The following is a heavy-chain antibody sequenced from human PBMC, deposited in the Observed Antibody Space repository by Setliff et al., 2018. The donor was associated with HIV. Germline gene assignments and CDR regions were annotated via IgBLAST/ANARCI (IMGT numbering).Heavy chain of an antibody. Sequence: PSETLSLTCTVSGGSISPYYWTWIRQPPGKGLEWIGEINHRGTTNSNPSLKRRVTISVDTSKSQFSLRLSSVTAADTAVYYCARPRLWRDAFDIWGQGAMVTVSS. CDR3: ARPRLWRDAFDI. CDR1: GGSISPYY. D-gene: IGHD1-1*01. J-gene: IGHJ3*02. CDR2: INHRGTT. V-gene: IGHV4-34*01.